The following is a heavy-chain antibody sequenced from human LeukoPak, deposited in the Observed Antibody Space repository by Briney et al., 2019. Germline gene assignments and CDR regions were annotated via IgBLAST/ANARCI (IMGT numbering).Heavy chain of an antibody. V-gene: IGHV1-3*01. Sequence: ASVTVSCKASGYTFTSYAMHWVRQAPGQRLEWMGWINAGNGNTKYSQKFQGRVTITRDASASTAYMEPSSLRSEDTAVYYCASTYCSSTSCYDWFDPWGQGTLVTVSS. D-gene: IGHD2-2*01. CDR3: ASTYCSSTSCYDWFDP. CDR2: INAGNGNT. J-gene: IGHJ5*02. CDR1: GYTFTSYA.